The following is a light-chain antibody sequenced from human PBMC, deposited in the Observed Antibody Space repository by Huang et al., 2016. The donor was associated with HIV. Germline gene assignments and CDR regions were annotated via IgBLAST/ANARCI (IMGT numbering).Light chain of an antibody. V-gene: IGKV3-11*01. CDR3: QQRSNWPPLT. J-gene: IGKJ4*01. Sequence: EIVLTQSPATLSLSPGERATLSCRASKSVSSYLAWYQQRPGQAPRLLIYDASNRATGIPARFSGSGSGTDFTVTISSLEPEEFAVYYCQQRSNWPPLTFGGETKVEIK. CDR2: DAS. CDR1: KSVSSY.